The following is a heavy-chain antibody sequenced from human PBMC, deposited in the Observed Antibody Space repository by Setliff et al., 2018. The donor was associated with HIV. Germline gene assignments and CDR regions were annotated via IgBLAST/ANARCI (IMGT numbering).Heavy chain of an antibody. CDR2: ISPSGIST. CDR3: ARSNIPHYNLWSGPGWFDP. D-gene: IGHD3-3*01. Sequence: ASVKVSCKASGYTFTRYYMHWVRQAPGQGLEWMGMISPSGISTSYAQKFQTRVAVTRDTSTSTVYMELSSLRSDDTAVYYCARSNIPHYNLWSGPGWFDPWGQGTLVTVSS. J-gene: IGHJ5*02. CDR1: GYTFTRYY. V-gene: IGHV1-46*03.